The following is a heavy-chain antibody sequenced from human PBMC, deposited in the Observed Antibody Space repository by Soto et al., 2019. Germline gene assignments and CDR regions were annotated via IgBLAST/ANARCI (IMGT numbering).Heavy chain of an antibody. Sequence: ASVKVSCKASGYTFIGYYIHWVRQAPGQGLEWVGWINPNSGGTTYAQKFQGRVTMIRDTSISTASMELSRLRSDDTAVYYCARHSGYDYVFDYWGQGTLVTVSS. CDR3: ARHSGYDYVFDY. CDR1: GYTFIGYY. J-gene: IGHJ4*02. V-gene: IGHV1-2*02. CDR2: INPNSGGT. D-gene: IGHD5-12*01.